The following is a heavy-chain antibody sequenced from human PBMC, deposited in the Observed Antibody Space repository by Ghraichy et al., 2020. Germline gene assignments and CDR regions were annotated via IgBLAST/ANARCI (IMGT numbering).Heavy chain of an antibody. CDR3: AREAYCGGDCRYDAFDI. CDR2: IYSGGST. Sequence: LTLSCAASGFTVSSNYMSWVRQAPGKGLEWVSVIYSGGSTYYADSVKGRFTISRHNSKNTLYLQMNSLRAEDTAVYYCAREAYCGGDCRYDAFDIWGQGTMVTVSS. D-gene: IGHD2-21*02. CDR1: GFTVSSNY. V-gene: IGHV3-53*04. J-gene: IGHJ3*02.